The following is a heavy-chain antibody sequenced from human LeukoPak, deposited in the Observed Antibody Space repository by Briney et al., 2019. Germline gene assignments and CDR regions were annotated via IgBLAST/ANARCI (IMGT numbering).Heavy chain of an antibody. V-gene: IGHV3-20*04. D-gene: IGHD1-26*01. CDR2: INWNGGST. CDR1: GFTFDDYG. Sequence: GSLSLTCAASGFTFDDYGMSWVRQAPGKGLEWVSGINWNGGSTGYADSVKGRFTISRYNAKNYLYLQMNSLRAEDTALYYCATSGAGVAFDIWGQGTMVTVSS. CDR3: ATSGAGVAFDI. J-gene: IGHJ3*02.